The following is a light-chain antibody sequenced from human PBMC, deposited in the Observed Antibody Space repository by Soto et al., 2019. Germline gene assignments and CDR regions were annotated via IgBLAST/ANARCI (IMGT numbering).Light chain of an antibody. Sequence: EIVRTQSPATLSVSPGERANLSCRASQGVSSNLAWYQKKPGQSPRILIYRASTRATGVPARFSGIGSGTEFNLTISRLQSEDFAVYDCQQYNNWTKMFGQGTKGDIK. J-gene: IGKJ1*01. CDR1: QGVSSN. CDR2: RAS. V-gene: IGKV3-15*01. CDR3: QQYNNWTKM.